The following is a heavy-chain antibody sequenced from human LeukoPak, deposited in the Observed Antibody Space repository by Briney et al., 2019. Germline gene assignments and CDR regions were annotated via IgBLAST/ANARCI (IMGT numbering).Heavy chain of an antibody. CDR2: INHSGST. CDR3: ARGPLGYCSSTSCRDAFDI. J-gene: IGHJ3*02. CDR1: GGSFSGYY. D-gene: IGHD2-2*01. Sequence: SETLSLTCAVYGGSFSGYYWSWIRQPPGKGLEWIGEINHSGSTNYNPYLKSRVTISVDASKNQFSLKLSSVTAADTAVYYCARGPLGYCSSTSCRDAFDIWGQGTMVTVSS. V-gene: IGHV4-34*01.